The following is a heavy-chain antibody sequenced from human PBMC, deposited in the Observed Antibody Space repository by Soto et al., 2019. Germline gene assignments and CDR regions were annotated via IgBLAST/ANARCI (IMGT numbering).Heavy chain of an antibody. CDR1: GFTFSSYG. Sequence: GGSLRLSCAASGFTFSSYGMHWVRQAPGKGLEWVAVISYDGSNKYYADSVKGRFTISRDNSKNTLYLQMNSLRAEDTAVYYCAKASGYYYYMDVWGKGTTVTVSS. CDR3: AKASGYYYYMDV. D-gene: IGHD6-25*01. J-gene: IGHJ6*03. CDR2: ISYDGSNK. V-gene: IGHV3-30*18.